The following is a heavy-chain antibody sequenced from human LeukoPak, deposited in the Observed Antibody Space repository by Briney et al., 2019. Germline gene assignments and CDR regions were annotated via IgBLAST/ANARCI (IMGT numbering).Heavy chain of an antibody. J-gene: IGHJ4*02. CDR2: ISGSGGST. D-gene: IGHD3-9*01. CDR1: GFTFSSYA. CDR3: VNAVRYFDWYYFDY. V-gene: IGHV3-23*01. Sequence: QPGGSLRLSCAASGFTFSSYAMSWVRQAPGKGLEWVSAISGSGGSTYYADSVKGRFTISRDNCKNTLYLQMNSLRAEDTDVSYCVNAVRYFDWYYFDYWGQGALVTASS.